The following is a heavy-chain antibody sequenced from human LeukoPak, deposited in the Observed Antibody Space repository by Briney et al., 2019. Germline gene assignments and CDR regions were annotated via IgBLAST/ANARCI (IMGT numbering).Heavy chain of an antibody. CDR3: ASTYSSGHHRAFDI. V-gene: IGHV3-30-3*01. J-gene: IGHJ3*02. D-gene: IGHD6-19*01. CDR2: ISYDGSNK. Sequence: GRSLRLSCAASGFTFSSYAMHWVRQAPGKGLEWVAVISYDGSNKYYADSVKGRFTISRDNSKNTLYLQMNSLRAEDTAVYYCASTYSSGHHRAFDIWGQGTMVTVSS. CDR1: GFTFSSYA.